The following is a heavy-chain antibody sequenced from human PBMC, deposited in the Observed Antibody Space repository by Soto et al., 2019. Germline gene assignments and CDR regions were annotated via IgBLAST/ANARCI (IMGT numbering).Heavy chain of an antibody. J-gene: IGHJ4*01. CDR2: ISYDGTNK. V-gene: IGHV3-30*04. CDR1: GFMFSAYA. D-gene: IGHD6-19*01. CDR3: ARDPSPYSSGWYGIDF. Sequence: WVSLRLSCAASGFMFSAYAMLWVRQAPGKGLEWVAAISYDGTNKYYADSIKGRFTISRDNSANTLFLQVNSLRREDTAMYYCARDPSPYSSGWYGIDFWGNGPRGSVSS.